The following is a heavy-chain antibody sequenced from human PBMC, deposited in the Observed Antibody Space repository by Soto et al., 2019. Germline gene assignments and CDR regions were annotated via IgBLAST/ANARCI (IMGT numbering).Heavy chain of an antibody. CDR1: GGSISSYY. D-gene: IGHD2-2*01. CDR3: ARTCSSTSCYGAFDI. V-gene: IGHV4-59*01. CDR2: IYYSGST. Sequence: PSETLSLTCTVSGGSISSYYWSWIRQPPGKGLEWIGYIYYSGSTNYNPSLKSRVTISVDTSKNQFSLKLSSVTAADAAVYYCARTCSSTSCYGAFDIWGQGTMVTVSS. J-gene: IGHJ3*02.